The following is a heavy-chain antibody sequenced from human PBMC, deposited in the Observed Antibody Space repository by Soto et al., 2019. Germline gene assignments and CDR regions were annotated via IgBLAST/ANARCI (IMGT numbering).Heavy chain of an antibody. CDR1: GFRFDDFP. CDR3: VKGYCSSSRCLINADYNRDV. V-gene: IGHV3-9*01. Sequence: EVQLVASGGGLVQPGRSLRLSCAASGFRFDDFPMHWVRQAPWKGLEWVSDITWNSGVTGYAASVKGRFTISRDNAKNSLYRQMTSLRVEDKDLYYCVKGYCSSSRCLINADYNRDVWGNGTTVTVSS. J-gene: IGHJ6*03. D-gene: IGHD2-2*01. CDR2: ITWNSGVT.